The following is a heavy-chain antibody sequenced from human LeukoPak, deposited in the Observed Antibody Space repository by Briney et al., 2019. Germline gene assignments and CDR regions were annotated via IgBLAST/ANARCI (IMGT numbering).Heavy chain of an antibody. J-gene: IGHJ4*02. D-gene: IGHD1-26*01. Sequence: SETLSLTCTVSGGSISSSSYYWGWIRQPPGKGLEWIGSTYYSGSTYYNPSLKSRVTVSVDTSKNQFSLKLTSVTAADTAVYYCARPKVGATRGFDYWGQGTLVTVSS. V-gene: IGHV4-39*01. CDR1: GGSISSSSYY. CDR3: ARPKVGATRGFDY. CDR2: TYYSGST.